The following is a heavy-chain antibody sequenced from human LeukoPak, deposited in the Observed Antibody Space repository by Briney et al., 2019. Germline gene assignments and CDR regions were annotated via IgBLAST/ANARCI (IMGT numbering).Heavy chain of an antibody. J-gene: IGHJ6*03. CDR3: ASGDYGDYPQPYYYYYYMDV. CDR1: GYTFTRYY. Sequence: ASVKVSCKASGYTFTRYYMHGVGQAPGQGLEGMGIIHPSGGSTRYAQKFQGRVTMTRDMPTSTVYMELSSLRSEDTAVYYCASGDYGDYPQPYYYYYYMDVWGKGTTVTVSS. CDR2: IHPSGGST. V-gene: IGHV1-46*01. D-gene: IGHD4-17*01.